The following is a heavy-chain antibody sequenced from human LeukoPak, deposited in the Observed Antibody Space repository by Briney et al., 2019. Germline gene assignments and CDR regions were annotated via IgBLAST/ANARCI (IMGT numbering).Heavy chain of an antibody. V-gene: IGHV3-7*03. CDR2: IKEDGTET. Sequence: GGSLRLSCAASGSMFSSNWTSWVRLAPGKGLEWVANIKEDGTETYYVDSVKGRFTISRDNAKNSLYLQMNSLRVEDTAVYYCAKEGRSLQTYWGQGTLVTVSS. J-gene: IGHJ4*02. D-gene: IGHD5-24*01. CDR1: GSMFSSNW. CDR3: AKEGRSLQTY.